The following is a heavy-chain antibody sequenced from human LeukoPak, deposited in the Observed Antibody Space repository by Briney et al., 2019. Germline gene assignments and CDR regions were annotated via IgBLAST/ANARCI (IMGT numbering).Heavy chain of an antibody. J-gene: IGHJ3*02. Sequence: SQTLSLTCAISGDSVSSNSAAWNWIRQSPSRGLEWLGRTYYRSKWYNDYAVSVKSRITINPDTSKNQFSLQLNSVTPEDTAVYYCARGIFHFRDILTGYSLNTRVVAFDIWGQGTMVTVSS. CDR2: TYYRSKWYN. V-gene: IGHV6-1*01. CDR3: ARGIFHFRDILTGYSLNTRVVAFDI. D-gene: IGHD3-9*01. CDR1: GDSVSSNSAA.